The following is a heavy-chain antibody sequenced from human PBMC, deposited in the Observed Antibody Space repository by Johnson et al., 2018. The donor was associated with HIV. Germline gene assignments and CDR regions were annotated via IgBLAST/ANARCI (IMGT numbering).Heavy chain of an antibody. V-gene: IGHV3-72*01. CDR2: TRNKANSYTT. CDR3: AKERMGLAYCGGDCWEDAFDI. CDR1: GFTFSDHY. Sequence: VQLVESGGGLVQPGGSLRLSCAASGFTFSDHYMDWVRQAPGKGLEWVGRTRNKANSYTTEYAASVKGRFTISRDDSKNSLYLQMNSLKTEDTAVYYCAKERMGLAYCGGDCWEDAFDIWGQGTMVTVSS. J-gene: IGHJ3*02. D-gene: IGHD2-21*01.